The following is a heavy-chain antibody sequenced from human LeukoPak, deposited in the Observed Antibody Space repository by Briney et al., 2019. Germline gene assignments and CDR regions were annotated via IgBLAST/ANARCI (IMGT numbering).Heavy chain of an antibody. CDR2: ISYDGSNK. J-gene: IGHJ4*02. Sequence: GGSLRLSCAASGFTFSSYGMHWVRQAPGKGLEWVAVISYDGSNKYHADSVKGRFTISRDNSKNTLYLQMNSLRAEDTAVYYCATVAAPVDDYWGQGTLVTVSS. CDR1: GFTFSSYG. V-gene: IGHV3-30*03. CDR3: ATVAAPVDDY. D-gene: IGHD2-15*01.